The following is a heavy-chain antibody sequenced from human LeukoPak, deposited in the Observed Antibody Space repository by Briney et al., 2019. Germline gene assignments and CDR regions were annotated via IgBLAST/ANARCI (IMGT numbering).Heavy chain of an antibody. Sequence: GGSLRLSCAASGFTFYSRAMSWVRQAPGKGLEWVSIIWGSGDSTNYADSVKGRFTISRDNSKSTVYLQMYSLRAEDTAIYYCATEGGAYHVPGLSDFFDSWGQGSLVTVSS. J-gene: IGHJ4*02. CDR1: GFTFYSRA. V-gene: IGHV3-23*01. CDR3: ATEGGAYHVPGLSDFFDS. CDR2: IWGSGDST. D-gene: IGHD6-19*01.